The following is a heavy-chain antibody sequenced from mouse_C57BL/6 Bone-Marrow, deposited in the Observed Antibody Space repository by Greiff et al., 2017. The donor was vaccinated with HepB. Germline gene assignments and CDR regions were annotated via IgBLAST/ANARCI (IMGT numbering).Heavy chain of an antibody. CDR3: AREDYYGPDN. Sequence: DVQLQESGPGLVKPSQSLSLTCSVTGYSITSGYYWNWIRQFPGNKLEWMGYISYDGSNNYNPSLKNRISITRDTSKNQFFLKLNSVTTEDTATYYCAREDYYGPDNWGQGTTLTVSS. D-gene: IGHD1-1*01. J-gene: IGHJ2*01. CDR1: GYSITSGYY. CDR2: ISYDGSN. V-gene: IGHV3-6*01.